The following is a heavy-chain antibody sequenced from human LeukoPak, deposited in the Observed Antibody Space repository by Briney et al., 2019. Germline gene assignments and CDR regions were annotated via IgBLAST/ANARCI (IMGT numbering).Heavy chain of an antibody. Sequence: SETLSLTCAVYGGSFSGYYWSWIRQPPGKGLEWIGEINHSGSTNYNPSLKSRVTISVDTSKNQFSLKLSSVTAADTAVYYCARTSSGYFPYWGQGTLVTVSS. CDR2: INHSGST. CDR3: ARTSSGYFPY. CDR1: GGSFSGYY. V-gene: IGHV4-34*01. J-gene: IGHJ4*02. D-gene: IGHD3-3*01.